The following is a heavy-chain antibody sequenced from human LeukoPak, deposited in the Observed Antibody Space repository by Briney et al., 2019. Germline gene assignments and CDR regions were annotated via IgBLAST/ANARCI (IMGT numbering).Heavy chain of an antibody. J-gene: IGHJ6*03. CDR1: GGSISSYY. V-gene: IGHV4-4*07. CDR3: ARVSPHGPDSEFTKIRSYYDFWSGYYYYYMDV. D-gene: IGHD3-3*01. Sequence: SETLSLTCTVSGGSISSYYWSWIRQPAGKGLEWIGRIYTSGSTNYNPSLKSRVTMSVDTSKNQLSLKLSSVTAADTAVYYCARVSPHGPDSEFTKIRSYYDFWSGYYYYYMDVWGKGTTVTVSS. CDR2: IYTSGST.